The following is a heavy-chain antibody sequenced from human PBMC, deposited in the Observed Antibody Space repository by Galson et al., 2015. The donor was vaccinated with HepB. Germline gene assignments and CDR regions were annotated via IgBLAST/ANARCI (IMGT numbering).Heavy chain of an antibody. Sequence: SLRLSCAASGFTFSSYWMHWVRQAPGKGLVWVSRINSDGSNTRYADSVRGRFTVSRDNANNTLYLQMNSLRAEDTAVYYCARGTSTSCHSWGQGTLVTVSS. CDR3: ARGTSTSCHS. CDR2: INSDGSNT. CDR1: GFTFSSYW. V-gene: IGHV3-74*01. J-gene: IGHJ5*02. D-gene: IGHD2-2*01.